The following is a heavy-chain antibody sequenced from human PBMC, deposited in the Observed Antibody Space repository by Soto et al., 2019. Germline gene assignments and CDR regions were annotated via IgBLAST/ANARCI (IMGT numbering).Heavy chain of an antibody. V-gene: IGHV3-7*03. CDR2: IKQDGSEK. J-gene: IGHJ6*02. Sequence: EVQLVESGGDLVQPGGSLRLSCAASGFTFSNYWMSWVRQAPGKGLEWVANIKQDGSEKYYVDSVKGRFTISRDNAKNSLYLQMNSLRAEDTAVYYCANSPPVFGRYYYYGMDVWGQGTTVTVSS. D-gene: IGHD2-15*01. CDR3: ANSPPVFGRYYYYGMDV. CDR1: GFTFSNYW.